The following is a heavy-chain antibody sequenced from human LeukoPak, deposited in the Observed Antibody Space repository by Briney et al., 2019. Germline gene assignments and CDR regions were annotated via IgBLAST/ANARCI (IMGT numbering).Heavy chain of an antibody. V-gene: IGHV5-51*01. CDR1: GYRFNNYW. J-gene: IGHJ6*02. Sequence: GESLKISFKGSGYRFNNYWIGGVPPMPGKGLEWMGIIYPGDSDTRYSPSFQGQVTISADSSISTAYLQWSSLRASDTAMYYCARHGPGTYYYYGMDVWGQGTTVTVSS. CDR3: ARHGPGTYYYYGMDV. D-gene: IGHD3-10*01. CDR2: IYPGDSDT.